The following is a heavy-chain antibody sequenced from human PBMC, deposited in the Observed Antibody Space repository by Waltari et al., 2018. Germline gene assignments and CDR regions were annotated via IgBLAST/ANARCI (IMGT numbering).Heavy chain of an antibody. CDR3: VKAQLGDDNWFDP. J-gene: IGHJ5*02. D-gene: IGHD1-1*01. CDR2: ISWNGDII. CDR1: GFTFDDYA. Sequence: ELLLVESGGGLVQRGRSLRLSCAASGFTFDDYAMHWVRQVPGRGLEWVSGISWNGDIIGYGDSVKGRFTISRDNANNSLYLEMNSLRPEDMAVYYCVKAQLGDDNWFDPWGQGTLVIVSS. V-gene: IGHV3-9*03.